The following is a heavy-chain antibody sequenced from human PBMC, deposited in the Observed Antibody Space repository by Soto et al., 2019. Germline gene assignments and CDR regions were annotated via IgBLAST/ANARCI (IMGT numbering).Heavy chain of an antibody. D-gene: IGHD2-15*01. Sequence: SETLSLTCSVSGDSISTVDYFWAWIRQPPGQALEYIGYIYKSTTTYYNPSFESRVAIPLDTSKSQFSLTVTSVTAADTAVYFCARGRYCLTGRCFPNWFDSWGQGTLVTVSS. J-gene: IGHJ5*01. V-gene: IGHV4-30-4*01. CDR2: IYKSTTT. CDR1: GDSISTVDYF. CDR3: ARGRYCLTGRCFPNWFDS.